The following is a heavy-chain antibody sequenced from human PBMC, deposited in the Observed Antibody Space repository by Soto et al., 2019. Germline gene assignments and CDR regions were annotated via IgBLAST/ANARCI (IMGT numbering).Heavy chain of an antibody. CDR1: GYTFTRYT. CDR3: ARGIATGQLDP. J-gene: IGHJ5*02. D-gene: IGHD2-15*01. CDR2: INPDNGNT. V-gene: IGHV1-3*01. Sequence: ASVKVSCKGSGYTFTRYTMNWVLQAPGQRLEWMGWINPDNGNTKSSQKFQDRVIITRDTSASTAYMDLSSLRSEDTAVYYCARGIATGQLDPWGQGTLVTVSS.